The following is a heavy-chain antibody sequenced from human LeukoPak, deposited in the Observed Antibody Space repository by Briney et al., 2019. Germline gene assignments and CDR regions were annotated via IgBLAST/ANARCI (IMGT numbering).Heavy chain of an antibody. CDR3: ARHKATIFGVVNNWFDP. D-gene: IGHD3-3*01. CDR2: IYYSGST. Sequence: SETLSLTCTVSGGSISSGGYYWSWVRQHPGKGLEWIGYIYYSGSTYYNPSLKSRVTISVDTSKNQFSLKLSSVTAADTAVYYCARHKATIFGVVNNWFDPWGQGTLVTVSS. J-gene: IGHJ5*02. V-gene: IGHV4-31*03. CDR1: GGSISSGGYY.